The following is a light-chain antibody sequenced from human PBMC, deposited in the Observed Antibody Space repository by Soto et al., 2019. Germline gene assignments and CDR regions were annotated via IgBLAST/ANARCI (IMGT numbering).Light chain of an antibody. CDR1: NIGGKN. Sequence: YELTQPLSVSVALGQTATITCGGNNIGGKNVHWYQQKPGQAPVLVIYRDYNRPSGIPERFSGSNSGHTATLTISRVQPGDEADYYCQVWDNRGYVFGTGTKVTVL. V-gene: IGLV3-9*01. CDR2: RDY. J-gene: IGLJ1*01. CDR3: QVWDNRGYV.